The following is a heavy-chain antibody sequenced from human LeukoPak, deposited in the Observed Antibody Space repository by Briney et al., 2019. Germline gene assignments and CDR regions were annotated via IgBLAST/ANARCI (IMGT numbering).Heavy chain of an antibody. Sequence: ASVKVSCKASGYTFTSYGISWVRQAPGQGLEWMGWISAYNGNTNYAQKLQGRVTMTTDTSTSTAYMELRSLRSDDTAVYYCARSGYYKTTYYYYYMDVWGKGTTVTVSS. CDR2: ISAYNGNT. CDR1: GYTFTSYG. V-gene: IGHV1-18*01. D-gene: IGHD3-22*01. CDR3: ARSGYYKTTYYYYYMDV. J-gene: IGHJ6*03.